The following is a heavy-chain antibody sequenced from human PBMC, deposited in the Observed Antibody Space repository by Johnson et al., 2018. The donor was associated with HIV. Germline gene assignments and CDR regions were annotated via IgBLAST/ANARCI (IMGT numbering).Heavy chain of an antibody. V-gene: IGHV3-20*04. J-gene: IGHJ3*02. CDR3: VRGRPIGSHDAFDI. CDR1: GFTFDDYG. D-gene: IGHD3-10*01. Sequence: VQLVESGGGVVQPGRSLRLSCAASGFTFDDYGINWVRQAPGRGLEWVSGINWNGGSAGYTDSLRGRFTISSDSAQNSVSLQMNSLRAEDTAVYYCVRGRPIGSHDAFDIWGQGTMVTVSS. CDR2: INWNGGSA.